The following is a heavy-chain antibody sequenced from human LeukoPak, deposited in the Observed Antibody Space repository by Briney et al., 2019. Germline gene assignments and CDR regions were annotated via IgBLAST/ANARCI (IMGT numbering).Heavy chain of an antibody. CDR1: GFTFSSHS. J-gene: IGHJ4*02. CDR3: ARERITGTYESYFDY. CDR2: ISGGSSSI. Sequence: PGGSLRLSCAASGFTFSSHSMSWVRQAPGMGLEWVSYISGGSSSIYYADSVKGRFTISRDNAKNSLYLQMNSLRDEDTAVYYCARERITGTYESYFDYWGQGTLVTVSS. V-gene: IGHV3-48*02. D-gene: IGHD1-20*01.